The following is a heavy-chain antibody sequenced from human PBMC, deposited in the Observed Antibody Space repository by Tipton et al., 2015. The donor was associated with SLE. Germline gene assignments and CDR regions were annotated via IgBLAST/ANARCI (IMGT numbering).Heavy chain of an antibody. J-gene: IGHJ5*02. CDR1: GGSFSGYY. CDR3: ARGLQAFCGGECPFDL. Sequence: TLSLTCAVYGGSFSGYYWSWIRQSPGKGLEWIGEINHSGSTSYNPSLKSRVTISVDTSKSQFSLRLRSVTAADAALYYCARGLQAFCGGECPFDLWGQGTLVTVSS. CDR2: INHSGST. V-gene: IGHV4-34*01. D-gene: IGHD2-21*01.